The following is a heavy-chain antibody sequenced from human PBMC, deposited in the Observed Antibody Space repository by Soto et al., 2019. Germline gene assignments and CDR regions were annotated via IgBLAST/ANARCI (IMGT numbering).Heavy chain of an antibody. J-gene: IGHJ4*02. V-gene: IGHV4-31*03. CDR2: IHSGGST. CDR3: ARVPFRSMAAYFFDD. D-gene: IGHD3-10*01. Sequence: QVQLQESGPGLVKTSQTLSLTCTVSGGSITSVSYYWSWIRQHPGKGLEWIGYIHSGGSTYSNPSLTRRMTMLMDTSNTRCSLKLSSAPAADTAVYYCARVPFRSMAAYFFDDWGQGTLVTVSS. CDR1: GGSITSVSYY.